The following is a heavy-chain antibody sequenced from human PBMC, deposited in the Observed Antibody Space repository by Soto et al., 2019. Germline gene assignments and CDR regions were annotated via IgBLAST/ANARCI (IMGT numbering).Heavy chain of an antibody. CDR1: GGSISSGGYS. Sequence: QLQLQESGSGLVKPSQTLSLTCAVSGGSISSGGYSWSWIRQPPGKGLEWIGYIYHSGSTYYNPSLKGGVTLSVDRSKNQFSLKLSSVTAADTAVYYCAAGGGLPRYDWGQGTLVTVSS. CDR3: AAGGGLPRYD. D-gene: IGHD5-12*01. J-gene: IGHJ4*02. V-gene: IGHV4-30-2*01. CDR2: IYHSGST.